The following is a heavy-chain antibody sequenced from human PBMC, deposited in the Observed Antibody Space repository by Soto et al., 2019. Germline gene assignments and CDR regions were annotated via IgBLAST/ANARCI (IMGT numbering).Heavy chain of an antibody. V-gene: IGHV4-31*01. J-gene: IGHJ4*02. CDR3: ARDAAEYYFDY. Sequence: QVQLKESGPGLEKPSQTLSLTCTVSGGSISSGGQYWSWIRQHPGKGLEWIGYIYDSGSTYYNPSLRSLVTISVDTSKKQFSLKLRSVTAADTAVYYCARDAAEYYFDYWGQGTLVTVSS. D-gene: IGHD6-25*01. CDR2: IYDSGST. CDR1: GGSISSGGQY.